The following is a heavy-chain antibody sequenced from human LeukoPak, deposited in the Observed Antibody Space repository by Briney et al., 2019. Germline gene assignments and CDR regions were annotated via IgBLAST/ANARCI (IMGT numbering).Heavy chain of an antibody. J-gene: IGHJ4*02. CDR1: GFTFSSYG. D-gene: IGHD6-13*01. CDR3: AKGNSSSWYGPFDY. Sequence: PGRSLRLSCAASGFTFSSYGMHWVRQAPGKGLEWVAVISYDGSNKYYADSVKGRFTISRDNSKNTLYLQMNSLRAEDTAVYYCAKGNSSSWYGPFDYWGQGTLVTVSS. V-gene: IGHV3-30*18. CDR2: ISYDGSNK.